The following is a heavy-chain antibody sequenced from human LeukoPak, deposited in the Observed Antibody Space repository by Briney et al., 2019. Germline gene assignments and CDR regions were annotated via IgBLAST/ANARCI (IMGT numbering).Heavy chain of an antibody. V-gene: IGHV3-21*01. CDR2: ITTSSSYI. D-gene: IGHD3-10*01. CDR3: ARDKGKVQGSGSYYTEDFDY. CDR1: GFTFSAYN. Sequence: GGSLRLSCAASGFTFSAYNMNWVRRTPGKGLEWVSSITTSSSYIYYADSVKGRFTISRDNDKKSLYLQMNSLRAEDTAVYYCARDKGKVQGSGSYYTEDFDYWGQGTLVTVSS. J-gene: IGHJ4*02.